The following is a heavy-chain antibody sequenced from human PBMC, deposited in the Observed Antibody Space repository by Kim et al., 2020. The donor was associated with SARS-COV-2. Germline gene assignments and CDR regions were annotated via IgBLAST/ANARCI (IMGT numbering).Heavy chain of an antibody. CDR2: INHSGST. CDR3: ARGVRGYSFGSEDY. J-gene: IGHJ4*02. V-gene: IGHV4-34*01. CDR1: GGSFSGYY. D-gene: IGHD5-18*01. Sequence: SETLSLTCAVYGGSFSGYYWSWIRQPPGKGLEWIGEINHSGSTNYNPSLKSRVTITVDTSTNQFPLKLSSVTAADTAVYYCARGVRGYSFGSEDYWGRGT.